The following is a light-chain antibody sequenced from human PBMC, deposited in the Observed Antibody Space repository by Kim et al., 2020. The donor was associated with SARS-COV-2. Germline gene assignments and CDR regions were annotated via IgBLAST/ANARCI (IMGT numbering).Light chain of an antibody. CDR2: GNS. Sequence: QRVTISCTGSSSNIGAGYDVHWYQQLPGTDPKLLIYGNSNRPSGVPDRFSGSKSGTSASLAITGLQAEDEADYYCQSYDSSLSGSVFGGGTQLTVL. J-gene: IGLJ3*02. CDR1: SSNIGAGYD. CDR3: QSYDSSLSGSV. V-gene: IGLV1-40*01.